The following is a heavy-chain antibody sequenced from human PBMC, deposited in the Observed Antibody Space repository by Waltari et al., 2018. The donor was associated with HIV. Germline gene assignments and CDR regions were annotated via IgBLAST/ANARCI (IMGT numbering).Heavy chain of an antibody. CDR3: ARDSPAFSRGTEELDY. CDR1: GFTFRSYA. Sequence: QVQLVESGGGVVQPGKYLRLPWEASGFTFRSYAMHWVRQAPGKGLEWVAVIWHDANNQYYADSVQGRFTISRDNSKNTLYLQMNSLRAEDTALYYCARDSPAFSRGTEELDYWGQGTLVTVSS. CDR2: IWHDANNQ. J-gene: IGHJ4*02. V-gene: IGHV3-33*01. D-gene: IGHD2-2*01.